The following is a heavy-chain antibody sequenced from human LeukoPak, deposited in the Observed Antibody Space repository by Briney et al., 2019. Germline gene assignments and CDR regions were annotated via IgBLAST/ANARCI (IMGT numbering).Heavy chain of an antibody. V-gene: IGHV4-59*01. CDR2: TYYSGST. CDR3: ARGSIAAAEGSHWFDP. Sequence: SETLSLTCTVSGGSISSYYWSWIRQPPGKGLEWIGYTYYSGSTNSNPSLKSRVTISVDTSKNQFSLKLSSVTAADTAVYYCARGSIAAAEGSHWFDPWGQGTLVTVSS. CDR1: GGSISSYY. D-gene: IGHD6-13*01. J-gene: IGHJ5*02.